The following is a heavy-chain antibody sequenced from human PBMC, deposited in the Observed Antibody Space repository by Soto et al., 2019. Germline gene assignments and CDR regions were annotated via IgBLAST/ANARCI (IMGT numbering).Heavy chain of an antibody. J-gene: IGHJ5*02. Sequence: QVQLQESGPRLVKASQTLSLTCTVSGDSIPSGGHYWNWIRQRPGKGLEWIGSIYYSGSTSYNTSLKSRVTISVDTSENQFSLRLTSVTAADTAVYFCAREASLLRFGEITGWFDPWGQGTLVTVSS. CDR1: GDSIPSGGHY. CDR3: AREASLLRFGEITGWFDP. D-gene: IGHD3-10*01. CDR2: IYYSGST. V-gene: IGHV4-31*03.